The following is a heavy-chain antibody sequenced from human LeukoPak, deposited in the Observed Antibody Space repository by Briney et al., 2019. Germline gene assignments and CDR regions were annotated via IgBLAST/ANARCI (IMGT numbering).Heavy chain of an antibody. Sequence: PGGSLRLSCAASGFTFDDYAMHWVRQAPGKGLEWVSGISWNSGSIGYADSVKGRFTISRDNAKNSLYLQMNSLRAEDTAVYYCAKDTYQYAFDIWGQGTMVTVSS. CDR2: ISWNSGSI. CDR3: AKDTYQYAFDI. CDR1: GFTFDDYA. D-gene: IGHD2-2*01. J-gene: IGHJ3*02. V-gene: IGHV3-9*01.